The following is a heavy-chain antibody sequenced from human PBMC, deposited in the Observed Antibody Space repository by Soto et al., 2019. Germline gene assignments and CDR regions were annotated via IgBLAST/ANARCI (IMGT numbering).Heavy chain of an antibody. J-gene: IGHJ5*02. CDR2: IYYSGST. D-gene: IGHD5-18*01. CDR3: ARGVKLWYRPQIWFDP. V-gene: IGHV4-59*01. CDR1: GGSISSYY. Sequence: PSETLSLTCTVSGGSISSYYWSWIRQPPGKGLEWIGYIYYSGSTNYNPSLKSRVTISVDTSKNQFSLKLSSVTAADTAVYYCARGVKLWYRPQIWFDPWGQGTLVTVSS.